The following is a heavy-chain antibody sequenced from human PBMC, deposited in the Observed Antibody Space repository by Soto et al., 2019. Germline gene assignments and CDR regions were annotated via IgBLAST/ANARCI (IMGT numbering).Heavy chain of an antibody. Sequence: ASVKLSCKASGYTFTSYDINWVRQATGQGLEWMGWMNPNSGNTGYAQKFQGRVTMTRNTSISTAYMELSSLRSEDTAVYYCASYSNYVPYYYYYMDVWGKGTTVTVSS. V-gene: IGHV1-8*01. CDR1: GYTFTSYD. CDR3: ASYSNYVPYYYYYMDV. CDR2: MNPNSGNT. D-gene: IGHD4-4*01. J-gene: IGHJ6*03.